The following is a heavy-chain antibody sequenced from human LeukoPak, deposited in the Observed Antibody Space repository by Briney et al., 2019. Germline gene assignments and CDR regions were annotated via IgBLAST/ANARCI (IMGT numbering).Heavy chain of an antibody. CDR1: GGSISGYY. CDR3: ARRPGSSGYDPWFDP. J-gene: IGHJ5*02. CDR2: IYYSGST. V-gene: IGHV4-59*01. Sequence: SETLSLTCTVSGGSISGYYWSWIRQPPGKGLEWIGYIYYSGSTNYNPSLKSRVTRSVDSSKNQFSLKLSSVTAADTAVYYCARRPGSSGYDPWFDPWGQGTLVTVSS. D-gene: IGHD3-22*01.